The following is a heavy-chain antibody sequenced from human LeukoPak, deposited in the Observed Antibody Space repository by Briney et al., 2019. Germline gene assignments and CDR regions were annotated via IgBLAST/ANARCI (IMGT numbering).Heavy chain of an antibody. V-gene: IGHV1-2*02. Sequence: ASVNVSCKASGYTFTGYYMHWVRQAPGQGLEWMGWINPNSGGTNYAQKFQGRVTMTTDTSISTAYMELSRLRSDDMAVYYCARDKSREADYWGQGTLVTVSS. D-gene: IGHD1-26*01. CDR1: GYTFTGYY. J-gene: IGHJ4*02. CDR3: ARDKSREADY. CDR2: INPNSGGT.